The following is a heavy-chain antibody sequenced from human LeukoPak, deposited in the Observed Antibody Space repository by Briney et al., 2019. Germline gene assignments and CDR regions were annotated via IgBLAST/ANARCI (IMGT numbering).Heavy chain of an antibody. Sequence: SETLSLTCTVSGGSISSYYWSWIRQPPGKGLEWIGYIYYSGSTNYNPSPKSRVTISVDTSKNQFSLKLSSVTAADTAVYYCARGSSSWSKWGQGTLVTVSS. CDR3: ARGSSSWSK. D-gene: IGHD6-13*01. CDR1: GGSISSYY. J-gene: IGHJ4*02. CDR2: IYYSGST. V-gene: IGHV4-59*01.